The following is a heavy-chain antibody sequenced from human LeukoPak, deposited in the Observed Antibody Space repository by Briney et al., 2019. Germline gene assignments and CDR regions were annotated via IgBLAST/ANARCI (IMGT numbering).Heavy chain of an antibody. D-gene: IGHD3-10*01. J-gene: IGHJ4*02. Sequence: GGSLRLSCSASGFTFSSYAMHWVRQAPGKGLEYVSAISSNGGSTYYADSVKGRFTISRDNSKNTLYLQMSSLRAEDTAVYYCVKGVLYYYGSGSSFDYWGQGTLVTVSS. CDR1: GFTFSSYA. CDR2: ISSNGGST. V-gene: IGHV3-64D*06. CDR3: VKGVLYYYGSGSSFDY.